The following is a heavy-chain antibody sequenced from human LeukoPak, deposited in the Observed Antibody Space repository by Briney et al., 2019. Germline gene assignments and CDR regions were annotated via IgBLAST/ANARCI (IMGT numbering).Heavy chain of an antibody. J-gene: IGHJ4*02. D-gene: IGHD1-26*01. CDR1: GFMFNNFV. Sequence: GGSLRLACTPSGFMFNNFVMSWVRQAPGKGLEWVSAISGGGDPTYYADSVKGRFTISRDNSKNTLYLQMNSLRAEDTAVYYCAKDPRGGYSGSWYFDYWGQGTLVTVSS. CDR3: AKDPRGGYSGSWYFDY. CDR2: ISGGGDPT. V-gene: IGHV3-23*01.